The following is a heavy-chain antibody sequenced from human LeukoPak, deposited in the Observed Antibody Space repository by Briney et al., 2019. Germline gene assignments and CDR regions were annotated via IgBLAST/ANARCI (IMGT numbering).Heavy chain of an antibody. CDR1: GGTFSSYA. CDR2: IIPIFGTA. V-gene: IGHV1-69*06. Sequence: ASVKVSCKASGGTFSSYAISWVRQAPGQGLEWMGGIIPIFGTANYAQKFQGRVTITADKSTSTAYMELSSLRSEDTAVYYCASGRDYGSGSYYNVLGGYYFDYWGQGTLVTVSS. CDR3: ASGRDYGSGSYYNVLGGYYFDY. D-gene: IGHD3-10*01. J-gene: IGHJ4*02.